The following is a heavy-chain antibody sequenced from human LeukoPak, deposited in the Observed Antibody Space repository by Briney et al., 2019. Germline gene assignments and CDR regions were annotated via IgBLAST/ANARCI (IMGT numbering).Heavy chain of an antibody. V-gene: IGHV4-59*01. CDR1: GGSIGTYY. CDR3: ARTMEGYCSGGSCYQYSYYMDV. CDR2: IYYSGST. Sequence: SETLSLTCTVSGGSIGTYYWSWIRQPPGKGLEWIGYIYYSGSTNYNPSLKSRVTISVDTSKNQFSLKLTSVTAADTAVYYCARTMEGYCSGGSCYQYSYYMDVWGKGTTVTVSS. J-gene: IGHJ6*03. D-gene: IGHD2-15*01.